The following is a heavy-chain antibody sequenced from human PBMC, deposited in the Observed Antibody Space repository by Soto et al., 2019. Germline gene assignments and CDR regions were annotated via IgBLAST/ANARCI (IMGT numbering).Heavy chain of an antibody. V-gene: IGHV3-23*01. D-gene: IGHD3-16*01. J-gene: IGHJ2*01. CDR1: GFTFSSYA. Sequence: EVQLLESGGGLVQPGGSLRLSCAASGFTFSSYAMSWVRQAPGKGLEWVSAISGSGGSTYYADSVKGRFTISRDNSKKTLYLQMTSLRAEDTAVYYCAKEGDWGWYFDLWAVAPWSLSPQ. CDR3: AKEGDWGWYFDL. CDR2: ISGSGGST.